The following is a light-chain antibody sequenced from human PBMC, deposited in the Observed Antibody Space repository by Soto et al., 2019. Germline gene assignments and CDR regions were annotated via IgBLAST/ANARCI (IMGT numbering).Light chain of an antibody. CDR1: HFVSSF. CDR2: GAS. J-gene: IGKJ1*01. CDR3: QQYNNWPV. V-gene: IGKV1-39*01. Sequence: DIEMAQSPSSLSASVGDRVSITCRASHFVSSFLNWFQHKPGEAPRILIYGASSLQSGVPRRFSGSGSGTDFTLTISGLQSEDFAVYYCQQYNNWPVFGQGTKVDIK.